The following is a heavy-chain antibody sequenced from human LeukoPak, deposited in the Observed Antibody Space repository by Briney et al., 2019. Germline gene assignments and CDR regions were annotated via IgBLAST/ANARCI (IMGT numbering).Heavy chain of an antibody. CDR1: GGSISGYH. Sequence: PSETLSLTCVVSGGSISGYHWSWIRQPPGKGLEWIVYIYYKGITNYNPSLKSRVTISLDTSKSQFSLKLSSVTAADTAVYYCARLVAVTGTVDWFDPWGQGTVVTVSS. CDR2: IYYKGIT. D-gene: IGHD2-21*02. V-gene: IGHV4-59*08. J-gene: IGHJ5*02. CDR3: ARLVAVTGTVDWFDP.